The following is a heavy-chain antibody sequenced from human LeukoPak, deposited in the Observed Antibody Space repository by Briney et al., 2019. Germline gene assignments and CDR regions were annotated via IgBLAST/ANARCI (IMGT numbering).Heavy chain of an antibody. V-gene: IGHV4-31*03. Sequence: TSETLSLTCTVSGGSISSGGYYWSWIRQHPGKGLEWIGYIYYSGSTYYNPSLKSRVTISVDTSKYQFSLKLSSVTAADTAVYYCARDPTVNAFDIWGQGTMVTVPS. CDR2: IYYSGST. CDR1: GGSISSGGYY. D-gene: IGHD4-17*01. J-gene: IGHJ3*02. CDR3: ARDPTVNAFDI.